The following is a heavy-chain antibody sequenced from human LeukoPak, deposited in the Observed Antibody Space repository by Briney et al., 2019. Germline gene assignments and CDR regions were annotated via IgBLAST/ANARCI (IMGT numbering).Heavy chain of an antibody. Sequence: PGGSLRLSCAASGFTFDDYTMHWVRQAPGKGLEWVSLISWDGGSTYYADSVKGRFTISRDNSKNSLYLQMNSLRTEDTALYYCAKEMGKGDYVWGSYRRDAFDIWGQGTMVTVSS. CDR3: AKEMGKGDYVWGSYRRDAFDI. CDR1: GFTFDDYT. J-gene: IGHJ3*02. CDR2: ISWDGGST. D-gene: IGHD3-16*02. V-gene: IGHV3-43*01.